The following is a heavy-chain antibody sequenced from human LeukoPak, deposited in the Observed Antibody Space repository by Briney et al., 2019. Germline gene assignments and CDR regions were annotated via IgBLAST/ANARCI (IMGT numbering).Heavy chain of an antibody. V-gene: IGHV3-20*04. CDR3: ARKIYGSENYIDY. CDR1: GFTFDDYG. J-gene: IGHJ4*02. Sequence: GGSLRLSCAASGFTFDDYGMSWVRQAPGKGLEWVSSIKWNGGSTGYADSVKGRFTISRDNAKNSLYLQMNSLRAEDTAVYYCARKIYGSENYIDYWGQGTLVTVSS. D-gene: IGHD3-10*01. CDR2: IKWNGGST.